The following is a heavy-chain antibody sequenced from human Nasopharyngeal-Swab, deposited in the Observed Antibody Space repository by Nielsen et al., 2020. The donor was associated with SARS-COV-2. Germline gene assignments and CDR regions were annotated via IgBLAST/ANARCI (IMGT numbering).Heavy chain of an antibody. CDR2: IKQDGSEK. D-gene: IGHD3-22*01. J-gene: IGHJ6*02. V-gene: IGHV3-7*01. Sequence: GESLKISCEASGFTFSSYRMSWVRQAPGKGLEWVANIKQDGSEKYYVGSVKGRFTISRDNAKNSLYLQMNSLRAEDTAVYYCARDQYYDSSGYYYYGMDVWGQGTTVTVSS. CDR3: ARDQYYDSSGYYYYGMDV. CDR1: GFTFSSYR.